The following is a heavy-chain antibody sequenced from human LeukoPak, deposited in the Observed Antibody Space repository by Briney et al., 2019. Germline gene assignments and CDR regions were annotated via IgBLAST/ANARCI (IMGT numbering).Heavy chain of an antibody. CDR1: GFTFSNYW. J-gene: IGHJ6*03. D-gene: IGHD6-19*01. Sequence: GGSLRLSCAVSGFTFSNYWMSWVRQAPGKGLEWVANIKQDGSEKYYVDSVKGRFTISRDNAKNSLYLQMNSLRAEDTAVYYCARGNTWLEGYIDVWGKGTTVTVSS. CDR3: ARGNTWLEGYIDV. CDR2: IKQDGSEK. V-gene: IGHV3-7*01.